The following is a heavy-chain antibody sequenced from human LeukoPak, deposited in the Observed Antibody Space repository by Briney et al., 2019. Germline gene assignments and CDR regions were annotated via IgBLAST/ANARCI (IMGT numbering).Heavy chain of an antibody. CDR1: GYTFTGYY. CDR2: INPNSGGT. D-gene: IGHD1-26*01. Sequence: ASVKVSCKASGYTFTGYYMHWVRQAPGQGLEWMGWINPNSGGTNYAQKFQGRVTMTRDTSISTAYMELSRLRSDDTAVYYCARDWPWASGSYRLWIRMDVWGQGTTVTVSS. J-gene: IGHJ6*02. CDR3: ARDWPWASGSYRLWIRMDV. V-gene: IGHV1-2*02.